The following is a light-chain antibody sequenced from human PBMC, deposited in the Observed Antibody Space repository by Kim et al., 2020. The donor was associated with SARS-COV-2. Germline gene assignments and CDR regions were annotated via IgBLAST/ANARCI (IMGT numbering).Light chain of an antibody. J-gene: IGKJ4*01. CDR2: WAS. Sequence: ATINFKSSRSLLYTSNRKNYVAWYQQRPGQPPQLLRYWASTRTSGVTDRFSGSGSETEFTLTINRLQVEDVAVYYCQQYSTTPPPFGGGTKVDIK. V-gene: IGKV4-1*01. CDR3: QQYSTTPPP. CDR1: RSLLYTSNRKNY.